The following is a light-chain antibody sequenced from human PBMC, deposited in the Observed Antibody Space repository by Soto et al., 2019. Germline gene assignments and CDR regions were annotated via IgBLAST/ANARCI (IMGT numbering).Light chain of an antibody. CDR3: NAYTHSRTVI. CDR2: EVT. Sequence: QSALTQPASVSGSPGQSITISCSGTSSDVGAHDFVSWYQHHPDKAPKVIIFEVTKRPSGVSNRFSGSKTGNTASLTISGLQAEDAADYYCNAYTHSRTVIFGEGTKVTVL. J-gene: IGLJ2*01. V-gene: IGLV2-14*01. CDR1: SSDVGAHDF.